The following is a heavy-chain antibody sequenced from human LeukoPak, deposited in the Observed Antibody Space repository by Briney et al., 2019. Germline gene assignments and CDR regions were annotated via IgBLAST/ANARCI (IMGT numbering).Heavy chain of an antibody. J-gene: IGHJ6*03. D-gene: IGHD6-19*01. CDR3: ARAAVAGRGAWWDYYYYMDV. CDR1: GGSISSGGYS. CDR2: IYYSGST. V-gene: IGHV4-30-4*07. Sequence: PSETLSLTCAVSGGSISSGGYSWSWIRQPPGKGLEWIGYIYYSGSTYYNPSLKSRVTISVDTSKNQFSLKLSSVTAADTAVYYCARAAVAGRGAWWDYYYYMDVWGKGTTVTVSS.